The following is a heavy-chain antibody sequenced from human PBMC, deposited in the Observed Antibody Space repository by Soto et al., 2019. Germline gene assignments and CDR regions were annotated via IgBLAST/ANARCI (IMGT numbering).Heavy chain of an antibody. CDR3: ARVVGEVYYCYGMAV. V-gene: IGHV1-18*01. J-gene: IGHJ6*01. CDR2: ISAYNGNT. Sequence: ASVKVSCKASGVTFSSYAISWVRQAPGQGLEWMGWISAYNGNTNYAQKLQGRVTMTTDTSTSTAYMELRSLRSDDTAVYYCARVVGEVYYCYGMAVWGQGTTVTVSS. CDR1: GVTFSSYA. D-gene: IGHD2-2*01.